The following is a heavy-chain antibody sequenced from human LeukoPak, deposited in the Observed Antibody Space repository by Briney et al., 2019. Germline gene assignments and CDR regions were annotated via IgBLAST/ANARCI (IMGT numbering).Heavy chain of an antibody. D-gene: IGHD6-19*01. V-gene: IGHV1-18*01. CDR3: ARGTSSGWVDAFDM. CDR2: IRAYNGNT. CDR1: GYTFTSYG. J-gene: IGHJ3*02. Sequence: ASVKVCCTASGYTFTSYGISWVRQAPGQGLEGMGWIRAYNGNTDYAHKHQGRVTMTTDTSTSTAYMELRSLRSDDTAVYYCARGTSSGWVDAFDMWGQGTMVTVSS.